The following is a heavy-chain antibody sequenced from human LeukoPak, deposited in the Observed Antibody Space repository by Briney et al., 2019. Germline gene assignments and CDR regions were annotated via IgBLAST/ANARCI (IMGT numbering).Heavy chain of an antibody. D-gene: IGHD3-3*01. Sequence: PGGSLRLSCAASGFTFSSYSMNWVRQAPGKGLEWVSSISSSSSYIYYADSVKGQFTISRDNAKNSLYLQMNSLRAEDTAVYYCARDGRMVQKGVVSWFDPWGQGTLVTVSS. CDR1: GFTFSSYS. CDR2: ISSSSSYI. J-gene: IGHJ5*02. V-gene: IGHV3-21*01. CDR3: ARDGRMVQKGVVSWFDP.